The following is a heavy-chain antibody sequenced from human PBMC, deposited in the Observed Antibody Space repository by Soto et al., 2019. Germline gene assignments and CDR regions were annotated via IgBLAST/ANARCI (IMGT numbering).Heavy chain of an antibody. CDR2: IDPSDSYT. Sequence: GESLKISCKGSGYSFTSYWISWVRQMPGKGLEWMGRIDPSDSYTNYSPSFQGHVTISADKSISTAYLQWSSLKASDTAMCYCARHIAARPGDYYGMDVWGQGTTVTVSS. CDR1: GYSFTSYW. D-gene: IGHD6-6*01. V-gene: IGHV5-10-1*01. CDR3: ARHIAARPGDYYGMDV. J-gene: IGHJ6*02.